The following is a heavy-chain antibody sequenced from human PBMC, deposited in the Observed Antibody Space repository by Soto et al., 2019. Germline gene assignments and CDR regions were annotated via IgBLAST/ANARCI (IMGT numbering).Heavy chain of an antibody. CDR1: GLTISGFW. CDR2: INSDATST. CDR3: TRGYSGYGNFDY. J-gene: IGHJ4*02. Sequence: VGSLRLSCADSGLTISGFWMHWVRQAPGKGLVWVSRINSDATSTTYAASVKGRFTISRDNAENTLYLQMNSLTVDDTAVYFCTRGYSGYGNFDYWVQGALVTVSS. D-gene: IGHD5-12*01. V-gene: IGHV3-74*01.